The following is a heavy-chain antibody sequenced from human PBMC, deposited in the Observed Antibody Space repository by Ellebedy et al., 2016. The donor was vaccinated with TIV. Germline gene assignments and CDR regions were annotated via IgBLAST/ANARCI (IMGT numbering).Heavy chain of an antibody. CDR2: ISAYNGNT. CDR1: GYTFTSYG. CDR3: ARPMTTVTPRGYFDN. D-gene: IGHD4-17*01. J-gene: IGHJ4*02. Sequence: AASVKVSCKASGYTFTSYGISWVRQAPGQGLEWMGWISAYNGNTNYAQKLQGRVTMTTDTSTSTAYMELSSLRSEDTAVYYCARPMTTVTPRGYFDNWGQGTLVTVAS. V-gene: IGHV1-18*01.